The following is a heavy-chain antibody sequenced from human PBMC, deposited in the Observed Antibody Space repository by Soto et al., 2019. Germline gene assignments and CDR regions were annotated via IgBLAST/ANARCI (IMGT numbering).Heavy chain of an antibody. D-gene: IGHD3-10*01. CDR2: IYHTGST. V-gene: IGHV4-4*02. Sequence: SETLSLTCAVSVGSITNSIWWCWVRRPPGKGLEWIGEIYHTGSTTYNPSLKSRLSISVDTSKNQFSLKLSSVTAADTAVYYCARRITMVRGVIIGAYYYYGMDVWGQGTTVTVSS. CDR3: ARRITMVRGVIIGAYYYYGMDV. J-gene: IGHJ6*02. CDR1: VGSITNSIW.